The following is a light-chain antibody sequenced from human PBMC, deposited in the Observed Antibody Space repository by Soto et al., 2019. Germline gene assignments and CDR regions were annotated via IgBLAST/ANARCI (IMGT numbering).Light chain of an antibody. Sequence: QPVLTQSPSASASLGASVKLTCTLSSGHSSYAIAWHQQQPEKGPRYLMNLKSDGSHSKGDGIPDRFSGSSSGAERYLTISSLQSEDEADYYCQTWGTGSLVFGGGTKLTVL. CDR3: QTWGTGSLV. V-gene: IGLV4-69*01. CDR2: LKSDGSH. J-gene: IGLJ2*01. CDR1: SGHSSYA.